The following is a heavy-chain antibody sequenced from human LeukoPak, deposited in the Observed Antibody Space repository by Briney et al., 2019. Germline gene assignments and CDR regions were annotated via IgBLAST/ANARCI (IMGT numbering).Heavy chain of an antibody. CDR3: ARDDLAGRDY. V-gene: IGHV3-23*01. CDR2: ISGSGGST. D-gene: IGHD6-19*01. Sequence: GGSLRLSCAASGITFSCYAMSWVRQAPGKGLEWVSDISGSGGSTYYADSVKGRFTISRDNSKNTLYLQMNSLRAEDTAVYYCARDDLAGRDYWGQGTLVPVTS. J-gene: IGHJ4*02. CDR1: GITFSCYA.